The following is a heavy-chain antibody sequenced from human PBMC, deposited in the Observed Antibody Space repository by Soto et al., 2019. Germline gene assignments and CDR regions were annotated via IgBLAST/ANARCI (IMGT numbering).Heavy chain of an antibody. Sequence: LSLTCSVSGGSISTSRSYLAWIRQPPGKGLGWLANIFYSGSTFYNPSLASRVSVSVDTSKNEFSLKLRSVTAADTAVYYCARQPTTGDTDLWFDPWGQGTLVTVSS. V-gene: IGHV4-39*01. J-gene: IGHJ5*02. CDR1: GGSISTSRSY. CDR3: ARQPTTGDTDLWFDP. CDR2: IFYSGST. D-gene: IGHD2-21*01.